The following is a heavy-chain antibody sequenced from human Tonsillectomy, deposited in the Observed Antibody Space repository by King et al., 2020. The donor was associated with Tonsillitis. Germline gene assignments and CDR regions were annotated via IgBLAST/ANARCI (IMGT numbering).Heavy chain of an antibody. CDR2: IRYDGSNK. D-gene: IGHD3-16*01. J-gene: IGHJ4*02. CDR1: GFTFSSYG. CDR3: AKGPGDLDY. Sequence: VQLVESGGGVVQPGGSLRLSCAASGFTFSSYGMHWVRQAPGKGLEWVALIRYDGSNKYYADSVKGRFTISRDNSKNTLYLQMNSLRAEDTAVYYCAKGPGDLDYWGQGTLVTVSS. V-gene: IGHV3-30*02.